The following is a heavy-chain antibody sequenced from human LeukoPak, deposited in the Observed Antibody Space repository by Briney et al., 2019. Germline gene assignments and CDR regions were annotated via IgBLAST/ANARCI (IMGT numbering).Heavy chain of an antibody. D-gene: IGHD1-26*01. CDR1: GYTFTSYD. V-gene: IGHV1-8*01. J-gene: IGHJ4*02. Sequence: ASVKVSCKASGYTFTSYDINWVRQATGQGLEWMGWMNPNSGNTGYAQKFQGRVTMTRNTSISTAYMELSSLRSDDTAVYYCARVYSGSYYAHYWGQGTLVTVSS. CDR2: MNPNSGNT. CDR3: ARVYSGSYYAHY.